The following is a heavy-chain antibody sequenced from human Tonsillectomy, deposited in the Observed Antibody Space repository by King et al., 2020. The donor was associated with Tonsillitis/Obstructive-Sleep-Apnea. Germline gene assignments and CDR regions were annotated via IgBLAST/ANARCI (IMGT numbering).Heavy chain of an antibody. J-gene: IGHJ4*02. V-gene: IGHV3-33*01. D-gene: IGHD5-12*01. CDR3: AGDHGGYDSLFFDY. CDR2: IRFDGTNK. CDR1: GLTFSSSV. Sequence: VQLVESGGGVVQPGRSLRLSCAASGLTFSSSVMHWVRQAPGKGLEWVAVIRFDGTNKYFADSVKGRFTISRDNSKNTLYLQMSSLRAEDTAVYYCAGDHGGYDSLFFDYWGQGTLVIVSS.